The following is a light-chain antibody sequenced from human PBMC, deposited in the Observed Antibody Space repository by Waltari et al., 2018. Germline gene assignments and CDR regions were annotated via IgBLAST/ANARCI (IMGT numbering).Light chain of an antibody. CDR3: QQYGSSVLYT. V-gene: IGKV3-20*01. CDR2: GAS. J-gene: IGKJ2*01. Sequence: VLTQSPGTLSLSPGQRATLSCRASQSLSKKYLAWYQQKPGQAPRLLIYGASSRAAGITDRFSGSGSGTDFTLTISRLEPEDSAVYYCQQYGSSVLYTFGQGTKLEIK. CDR1: QSLSKKY.